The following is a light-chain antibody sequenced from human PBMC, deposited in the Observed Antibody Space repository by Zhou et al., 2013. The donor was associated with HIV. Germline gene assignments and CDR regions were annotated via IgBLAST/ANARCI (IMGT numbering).Light chain of an antibody. V-gene: IGKV3-20*01. CDR3: QQYGSSLVT. CDR2: GAS. J-gene: IGKJ4*01. Sequence: EIVLTQSPATLSLSPGERATLSCRASQSVSVYLAWYQQKPGRPPTLLIYGASNRAPGIPDRFSGSGSGTDFTLSISRLEPEDFALYFCQQYGSSLVTFGGGTKVEIK. CDR1: QSVSVY.